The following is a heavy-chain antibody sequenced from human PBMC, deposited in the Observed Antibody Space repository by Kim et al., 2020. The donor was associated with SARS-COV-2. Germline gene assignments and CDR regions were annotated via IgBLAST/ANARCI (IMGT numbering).Heavy chain of an antibody. V-gene: IGHV3-30*18. J-gene: IGHJ2*01. CDR2: ISYDGSSK. D-gene: IGHD2-15*01. Sequence: GGSLRLSCAASGFTFSTYGMHWVRQAPGKGLEWVAVISYDGSSKNYADSVKGRFTISRDNSKNTLYLQMNSLRAEDTAVHYCAKDGCSGRRCFWSFDLWGRGTLVTVSS. CDR3: AKDGCSGRRCFWSFDL. CDR1: GFTFSTYG.